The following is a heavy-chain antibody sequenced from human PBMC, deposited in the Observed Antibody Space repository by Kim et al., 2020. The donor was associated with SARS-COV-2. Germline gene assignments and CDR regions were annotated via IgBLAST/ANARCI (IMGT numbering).Heavy chain of an antibody. CDR3: AKAAYYDILTGYYKDYYFDY. V-gene: IGHV3-9*01. CDR2: ISWNSGSI. D-gene: IGHD3-9*01. J-gene: IGHJ4*02. Sequence: GGSLRLSCAASGFTFGDYAMHWVRQAPGKGLEWVSGISWNSGSIGYADSVKGRFTISRDNAKNSLYLQMNSLRAEDTALYYCAKAAYYDILTGYYKDYYFDYWGQGTLVTVSS. CDR1: GFTFGDYA.